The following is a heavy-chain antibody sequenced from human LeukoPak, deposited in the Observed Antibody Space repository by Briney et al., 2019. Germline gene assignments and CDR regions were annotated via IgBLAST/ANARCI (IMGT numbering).Heavy chain of an antibody. J-gene: IGHJ4*02. D-gene: IGHD5-24*01. V-gene: IGHV4-34*01. Sequence: PSETLSLTCAVYGGSFSGYYWSWIRQPPGKGLEWIGEINHSGSTNYNPSLKSRVTISVDTSKNQFSLKLSSVTAADTAVYYCARGRLGMATIPAKPFDYWGQGTLVTVSS. CDR2: INHSGST. CDR1: GGSFSGYY. CDR3: ARGRLGMATIPAKPFDY.